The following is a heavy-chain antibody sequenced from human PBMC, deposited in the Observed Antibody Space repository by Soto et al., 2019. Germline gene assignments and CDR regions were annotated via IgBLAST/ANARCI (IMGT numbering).Heavy chain of an antibody. J-gene: IGHJ4*02. CDR3: AREIIPGITTAGPFDS. V-gene: IGHV1-69*13. CDR2: IIPIFGTA. Sequence: SVKVSCKASGGTFSSYAINWVRQAPGQGLEWMGGIIPIFGTANYAQRFQGRVTITADESTSTAYMELSSLRSEDTAVYYCAREIIPGITTAGPFDSWGQGTLVTVSS. D-gene: IGHD6-13*01. CDR1: GGTFSSYA.